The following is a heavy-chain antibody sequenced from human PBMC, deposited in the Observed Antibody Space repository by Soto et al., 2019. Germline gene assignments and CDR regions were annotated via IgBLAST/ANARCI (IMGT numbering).Heavy chain of an antibody. D-gene: IGHD2-15*01. CDR1: VDAIYIGGYY. J-gene: IGHJ5*02. Sequence: PSETLSLTCTFSVDAIYIGGYYWTWIRQHPGKGLEWIGYIYHTGKTYYNPSLESRVTMSVDTSKNQFSLKLASVTAADTAVYYCARDGSGTANWIDPWGQGTLVTVPS. V-gene: IGHV4-31*03. CDR3: ARDGSGTANWIDP. CDR2: IYHTGKT.